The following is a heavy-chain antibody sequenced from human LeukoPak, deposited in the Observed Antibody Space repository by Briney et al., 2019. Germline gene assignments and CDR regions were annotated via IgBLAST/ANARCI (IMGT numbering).Heavy chain of an antibody. V-gene: IGHV1-8*01. D-gene: IGHD6-19*01. CDR2: MNPKSGKT. Sequence: SVKVSCKASGYTFINYDIIWVRQATGQGLEWLGWMNPKSGKTGYQQKFQGRVTMTRNTCISTAYRELTSLRRDDTAVYYCARKVRATAGRGWSDPWGQGSLITV. J-gene: IGHJ5*02. CDR3: ARKVRATAGRGWSDP. CDR1: GYTFINYD.